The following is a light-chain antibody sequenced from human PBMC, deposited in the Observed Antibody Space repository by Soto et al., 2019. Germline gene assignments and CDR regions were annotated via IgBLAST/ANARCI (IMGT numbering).Light chain of an antibody. J-gene: IGLJ3*02. V-gene: IGLV2-11*01. CDR1: SGDIGSYNR. Sequence: QSALTQPASVSGSPGQSITISCTGTSGDIGSYNRVSWYQQHPGKAPKLIIYDVSKRPSGVPDRFSGSKSGNTASLTISGLQAEDEADYYCCSYAGSYTLWVFGGGTKVTVL. CDR3: CSYAGSYTLWV. CDR2: DVS.